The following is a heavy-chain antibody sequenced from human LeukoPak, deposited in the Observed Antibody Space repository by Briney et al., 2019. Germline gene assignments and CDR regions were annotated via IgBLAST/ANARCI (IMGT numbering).Heavy chain of an antibody. J-gene: IGHJ4*02. Sequence: ASVKVSCKATGYTFTGYYMHWVRQAPGQGLEWMGWINPNSGGTNYAQKFQGWVTMTRDTSISTAYMELSRLRSDDTAVYYCARTYYYDSSGYYPIEYYFDYWAREPWSPSPQ. CDR3: ARTYYYDSSGYYPIEYYFDY. D-gene: IGHD3-22*01. V-gene: IGHV1-2*04. CDR2: INPNSGGT. CDR1: GYTFTGYY.